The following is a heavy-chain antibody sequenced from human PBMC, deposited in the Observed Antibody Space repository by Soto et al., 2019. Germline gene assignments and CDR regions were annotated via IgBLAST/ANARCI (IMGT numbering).Heavy chain of an antibody. D-gene: IGHD3-10*01. CDR1: GFTFSTYD. Sequence: EVQLVESGGGLVQPGGSLRLSCVASGFTFSTYDIHWVRQVTGKGLEWVSAIGTLFDTYYADSVKGRFTISRDNAKNSVYLQMNSLRAGDTALYYCARGRSNDFGLSPPPRFDPWGQGTLVTVSS. J-gene: IGHJ5*02. V-gene: IGHV3-13*01. CDR2: IGTLFDT. CDR3: ARGRSNDFGLSPPPRFDP.